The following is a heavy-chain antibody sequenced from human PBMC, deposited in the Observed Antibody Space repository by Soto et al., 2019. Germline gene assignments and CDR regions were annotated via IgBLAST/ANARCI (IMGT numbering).Heavy chain of an antibody. CDR1: GGTFSSYA. J-gene: IGHJ4*02. CDR3: ATDVRIRITLCSVS. D-gene: IGHD1-20*01. V-gene: IGHV1-69*13. Sequence: SVKFSCKASGGTFSSYAISWVRQAPGQVLECMVGIIPMFGTANYXXKFQVRVXXTADESTSTAXMELSXLRSEETAVXYCATDVRIRITLCSVSWRQGTLVTXSS. CDR2: IIPMFGTA.